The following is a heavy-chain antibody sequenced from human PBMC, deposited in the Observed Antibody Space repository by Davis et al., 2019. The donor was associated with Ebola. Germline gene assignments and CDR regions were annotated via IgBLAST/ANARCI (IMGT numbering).Heavy chain of an antibody. CDR2: INPNSGGT. Sequence: AASVKVSCKASGGTFSSYAISWVRQAPGQGLEWMGWINPNSGGTNYAQKFQGWVTMTRDTSISTAYMELSRLRSDDTAVYYCARVGVGSSSYFDYWGQGTLVTVSS. D-gene: IGHD6-6*01. CDR1: GGTFSSYA. CDR3: ARVGVGSSSYFDY. J-gene: IGHJ4*02. V-gene: IGHV1-2*04.